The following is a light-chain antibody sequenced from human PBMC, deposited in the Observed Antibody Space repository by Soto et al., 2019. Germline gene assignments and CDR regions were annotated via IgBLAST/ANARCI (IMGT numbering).Light chain of an antibody. J-gene: IGLJ3*02. CDR3: SSYTTTITV. Sequence: QSALTQPASVSGSPGQSVTIPCTGTNSDLGNYKYVSWYQQYPGKPPQLLIYDVTNRPLGVSNRFSGSKSGNTASLTISGLQAEDEADYYCSSYTTTITVFGGGTKVTVL. CDR2: DVT. V-gene: IGLV2-14*03. CDR1: NSDLGNYKY.